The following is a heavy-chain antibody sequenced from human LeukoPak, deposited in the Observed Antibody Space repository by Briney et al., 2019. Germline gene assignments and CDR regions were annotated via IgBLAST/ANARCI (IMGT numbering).Heavy chain of an antibody. CDR1: GITFSSYA. D-gene: IGHD1-26*01. V-gene: IGHV3-23*01. Sequence: GGSLRLSCEASGITFSSYAMSWVRQAPGKGLECVSGISSSGGTTYYADSVKGRFTISRDNSKNTLYLQMNSLRAEDTAVYYCAKDFSSWGPSGMDVWGQGTTVTVSS. J-gene: IGHJ6*02. CDR3: AKDFSSWGPSGMDV. CDR2: ISSSGGTT.